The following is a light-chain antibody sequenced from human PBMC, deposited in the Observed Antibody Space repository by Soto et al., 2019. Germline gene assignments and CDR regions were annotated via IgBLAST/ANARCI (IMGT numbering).Light chain of an antibody. CDR3: SSYTSSSTRV. CDR1: SSDVGGYNY. J-gene: IGLJ3*02. CDR2: DVS. V-gene: IGLV2-14*03. Sequence: QSVLAQPASVSGSPGQSITISCTVTSSDVGGYNYVSWFQQHPGKAPKLIISDVSNRPSGVSNRFSGSKSGNTASLTISGLQAEDEADYYCSSYTSSSTRVFGGGTKLTVL.